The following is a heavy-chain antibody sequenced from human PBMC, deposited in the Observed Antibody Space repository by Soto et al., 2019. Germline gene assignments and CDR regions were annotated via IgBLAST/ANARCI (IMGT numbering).Heavy chain of an antibody. CDR2: ISGSGGST. J-gene: IGHJ5*02. CDR3: AKGSRWFGEPAPPPNWFDP. V-gene: IGHV3-23*01. D-gene: IGHD3-10*01. Sequence: EVQLLESGGGLVQPGGSLRLSCAASGFTFSSYAMSWVGQAPGKGLEWVSAISGSGGSTYYAVSVKGRFTITRDNSKNTLYLQMNSLRAEDTAVYYCAKGSRWFGEPAPPPNWFDPWGQGTLVTVSS. CDR1: GFTFSSYA.